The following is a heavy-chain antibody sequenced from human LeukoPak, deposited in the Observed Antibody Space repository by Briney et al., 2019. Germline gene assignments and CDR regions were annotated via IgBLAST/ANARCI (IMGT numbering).Heavy chain of an antibody. CDR1: GFTFSSYA. J-gene: IGHJ4*02. CDR2: ISYDGSNK. CDR3: ARKIVATYYYFDY. Sequence: GRSLRLSCAASGFTFSSYAMHWVRQAPGKGLEWVPVISYDGSNKYYADSVKGRFTISRDNSKNTLYLQMNSLRAEDTAVYYCARKIVATYYYFDYWGQGTLVTVSS. V-gene: IGHV3-30-3*01. D-gene: IGHD5-12*01.